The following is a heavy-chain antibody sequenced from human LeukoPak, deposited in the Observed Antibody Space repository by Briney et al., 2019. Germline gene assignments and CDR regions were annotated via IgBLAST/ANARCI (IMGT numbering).Heavy chain of an antibody. CDR1: GFTFISYS. Sequence: GGSLRLSCSVSGFTFISYSMTWVRQAPGKGLEWVAVISYDGSNKYYADSVKGRFTISRDNSKNTLLLQMNSLRAEDTAVYYCAKDPRYGSGSFAVWIDYWGQGTLVTVSS. D-gene: IGHD3-10*01. J-gene: IGHJ4*02. CDR2: ISYDGSNK. CDR3: AKDPRYGSGSFAVWIDY. V-gene: IGHV3-30*18.